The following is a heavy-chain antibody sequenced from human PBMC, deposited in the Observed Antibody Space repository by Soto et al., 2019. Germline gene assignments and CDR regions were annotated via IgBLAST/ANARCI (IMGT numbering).Heavy chain of an antibody. CDR2: IYYSGST. J-gene: IGHJ4*02. V-gene: IGHV4-61*01. CDR3: ARGNTIFGVANQHYFDY. CDR1: GGSVSSGSYY. D-gene: IGHD3-3*01. Sequence: PSETLSLTCTVSGGSVSSGSYYWSWIRQPPGKGLEWIGYIYYSGSTNYNPSLKSRVTISVDTSKNQFSLKLSSVTAADTAVYYCARGNTIFGVANQHYFDYWGQGTLVTVSS.